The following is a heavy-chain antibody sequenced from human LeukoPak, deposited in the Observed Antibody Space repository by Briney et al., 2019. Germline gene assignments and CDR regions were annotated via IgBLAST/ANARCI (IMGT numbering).Heavy chain of an antibody. J-gene: IGHJ4*02. D-gene: IGHD2-15*01. CDR3: ALSGYGSGGVDY. Sequence: GGSLRLSCAASAFTFSSYGMHWVRQAQGKGLEWVAVISYDGSNKYYADSVKGRFTISRDNSKNTLYLQMNSLRAEDTAVYYCALSGYGSGGVDYWGQGTLVTVSS. CDR2: ISYDGSNK. V-gene: IGHV3-30*03. CDR1: AFTFSSYG.